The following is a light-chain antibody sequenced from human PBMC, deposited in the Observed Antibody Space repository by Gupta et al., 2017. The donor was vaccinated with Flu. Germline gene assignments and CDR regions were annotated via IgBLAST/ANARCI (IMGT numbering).Light chain of an antibody. J-gene: IGKJ1*01. V-gene: IGKV1-5*03. CDR3: QQYYTYSGT. CDR2: KTS. Sequence: DIQMTQSPSTLSASVGDRVTITCRASRSINIWLAWYQQKPGKAPNLLIYKTSNLESGVPSRFSGSGSGTEFTLTISSLQPDDFETYYCQQYYTYSGTFGQGTKVEI. CDR1: RSINIW.